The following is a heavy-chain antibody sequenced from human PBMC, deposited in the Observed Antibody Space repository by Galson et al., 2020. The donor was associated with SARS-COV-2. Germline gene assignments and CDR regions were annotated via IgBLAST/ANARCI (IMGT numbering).Heavy chain of an antibody. D-gene: IGHD3-3*01. V-gene: IGHV3-7*01. CDR1: GFTFSSYW. CDR2: IKQDGSEI. CDR3: ARGGGFLEWFPDFFQH. Sequence: GGSLRLSCAASGFTFSSYWMSWVRQAPGKGLEWVANIKQDGSEIYYVDSVKGRFTISRDNAKNSLYLQMNSLRAEDTAVYYCARGGGFLEWFPDFFQHWGQGTLVTVSS. J-gene: IGHJ1*01.